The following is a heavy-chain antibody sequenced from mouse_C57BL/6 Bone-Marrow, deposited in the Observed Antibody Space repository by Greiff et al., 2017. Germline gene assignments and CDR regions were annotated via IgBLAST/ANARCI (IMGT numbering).Heavy chain of an antibody. CDR1: YTFSRRVH. J-gene: IGHJ1*03. V-gene: IGHV1-87*01. Sequence: VKLVESGPELARPWASVKISCQAFYTFSRRVHFAIRDTNYWMQWVKQRPGQGLEWIGAIYPGNGGTSYNQKFKGKATLTADKSSSTAYLQLSSLTSEDSAVYYCARIYYDLYWYFDVWGTGTTVTVSS. D-gene: IGHD2-4*01. CDR2: GQGLEWIG. CDR3: SEDSAVYYCARIYYDLYWYFDV.